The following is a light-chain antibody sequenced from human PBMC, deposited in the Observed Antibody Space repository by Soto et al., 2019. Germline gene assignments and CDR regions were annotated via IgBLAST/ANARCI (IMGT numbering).Light chain of an antibody. CDR2: GAS. CDR3: QQYDSSPWT. Sequence: EIVLTQSPGTLSLSPVERATLSCRASQSVSSTYLAWYQQRPGQAPRLLIYGASSRATGIPDRFSGGGSGTGFTLTISRLEPEDFAVYYCQQYDSSPWTFGQGTKVEIK. V-gene: IGKV3-20*01. CDR1: QSVSSTY. J-gene: IGKJ1*01.